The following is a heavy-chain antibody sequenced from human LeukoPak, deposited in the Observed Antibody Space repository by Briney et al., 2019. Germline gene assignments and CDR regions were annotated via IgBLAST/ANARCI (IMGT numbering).Heavy chain of an antibody. V-gene: IGHV4-31*03. D-gene: IGHD2-15*01. J-gene: IGHJ4*02. CDR1: GGSISSGGYY. Sequence: PSQTLSLTCTVSGGSISSGGYYWSWIRQHPGKGLEWIGYIYYSGSTYYNPSLKSRVTIPVDTSKNQFSLKLSSVTAADRAVYYCARSEAAQRMWFDYWGQGTLVTVSS. CDR3: ARSEAAQRMWFDY. CDR2: IYYSGST.